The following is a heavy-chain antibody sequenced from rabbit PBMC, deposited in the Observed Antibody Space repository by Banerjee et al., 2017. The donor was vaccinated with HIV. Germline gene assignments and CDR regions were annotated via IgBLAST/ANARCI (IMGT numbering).Heavy chain of an antibody. CDR1: GLSFSTSYY. CDR3: ARDRGYAASSYYGTTRLDL. Sequence: QEQLVESGGGLVQPEGSLTLTCTASGLSFSTSYYISWVRQAPGKGPEWIAYIYPDYGVRNYANSVKGRFTISSDNAQNTVFLQMTSLTASDTATYFCARDRGYAASSYYGTTRLDLWGQGTLVTVS. CDR2: IYPDYGVR. D-gene: IGHD8-1*01. V-gene: IGHV1S47*01. J-gene: IGHJ3*01.